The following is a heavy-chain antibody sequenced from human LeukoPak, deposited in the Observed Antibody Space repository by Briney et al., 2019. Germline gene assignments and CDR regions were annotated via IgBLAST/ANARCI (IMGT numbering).Heavy chain of an antibody. CDR3: AKDLTHYDILTGPFGY. Sequence: SGGSLRLSCAASGFTFSSYAMSWVRQAPGKGLEWVSAISGSGGSTYYADSVKGRFTISRDNSKNTLYLQMNSLRAEDTAVYYCAKDLTHYDILTGPFGYWGQGTLVTVSS. V-gene: IGHV3-23*01. D-gene: IGHD3-9*01. J-gene: IGHJ4*02. CDR2: ISGSGGST. CDR1: GFTFSSYA.